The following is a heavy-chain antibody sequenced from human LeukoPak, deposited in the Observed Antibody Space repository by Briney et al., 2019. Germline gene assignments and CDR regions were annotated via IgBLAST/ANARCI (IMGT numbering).Heavy chain of an antibody. D-gene: IGHD3-22*01. J-gene: IGHJ3*02. Sequence: GASVKVSCKASRYTFTNYPMNWVRQAPGQGLEWMGCINTNTGNPTYAQGFIGRFAFSLDTSVSTAYLQISSLKAEDTAVYCCASGKNYYDSSGDAFDIWGQGTMVTVSS. CDR3: ASGKNYYDSSGDAFDI. CDR1: RYTFTNYP. CDR2: INTNTGNP. V-gene: IGHV7-4-1*02.